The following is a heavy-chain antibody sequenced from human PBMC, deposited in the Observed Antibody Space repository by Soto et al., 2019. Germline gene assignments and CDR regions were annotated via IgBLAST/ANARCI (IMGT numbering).Heavy chain of an antibody. Sequence: PGGSLRLSCAASGFTFSSYGMHLVRQAPGKGLEWVSVIWYDGSNKYYADSVKGRFTISRDNSKNTLYLQMNSLRAEDTAVYYCARDHLWFGDLPQIDYWGQGTLVTVSS. D-gene: IGHD3-10*01. J-gene: IGHJ4*02. CDR1: GFTFSSYG. CDR2: IWYDGSNK. CDR3: ARDHLWFGDLPQIDY. V-gene: IGHV3-33*01.